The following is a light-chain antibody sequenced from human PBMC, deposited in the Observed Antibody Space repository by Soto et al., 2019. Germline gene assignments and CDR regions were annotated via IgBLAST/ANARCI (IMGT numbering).Light chain of an antibody. V-gene: IGLV2-8*01. CDR2: EVS. CDR3: SLYTSENTYV. CDR1: SSDIGVYNY. J-gene: IGLJ1*01. Sequence: QSALTQPPSASGSPGQSVTISCTGTSSDIGVYNYVSWYQQHPGKAPKLMLYEVSKRPSGVPDRFSGSKSGNTASLTVSGLQAEDEADYYCSLYTSENTYVFGTGTKVTVL.